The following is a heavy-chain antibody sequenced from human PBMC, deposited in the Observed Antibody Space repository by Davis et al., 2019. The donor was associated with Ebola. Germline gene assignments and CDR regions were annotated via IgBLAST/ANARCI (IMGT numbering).Heavy chain of an antibody. J-gene: IGHJ6*02. CDR2: INHSGST. Sequence: SETLSLTCAVYGGSFSGYYWSWIRQPPGKGPEWIGEINHSGSTNYNPSLKSRVTISVDTSKNQFSLKLSSVTAADTAVYYCARHQYDFWSGPRMDVWGQGTTVTVSS. D-gene: IGHD3-3*01. V-gene: IGHV4-34*01. CDR3: ARHQYDFWSGPRMDV. CDR1: GGSFSGYY.